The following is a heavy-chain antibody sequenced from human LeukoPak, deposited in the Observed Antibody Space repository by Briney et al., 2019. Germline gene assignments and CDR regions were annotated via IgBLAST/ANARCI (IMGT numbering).Heavy chain of an antibody. D-gene: IGHD2-15*01. CDR1: GVSISSGDYY. Sequence: PSETLSLTCTVSGVSISSGDYYWSWNRQPPGKGLEWIGYIYYSGSTYYNPSLKSRVTISVDTSKNQFSLKLSSVTAADTAVYYCARAGGGYCSGGSCYSGYYYYGMDVWGKGTTVTVSS. J-gene: IGHJ6*04. CDR2: IYYSGST. V-gene: IGHV4-30-4*01. CDR3: ARAGGGYCSGGSCYSGYYYYGMDV.